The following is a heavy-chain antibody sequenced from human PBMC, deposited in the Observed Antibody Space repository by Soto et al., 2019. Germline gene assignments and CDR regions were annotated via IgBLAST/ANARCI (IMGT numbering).Heavy chain of an antibody. J-gene: IGHJ4*02. Sequence: GGSLRLSCAASGFTFSNAWMTWVRQAPGKGLEWVGRIKSKTDGGTTDYAAPVKGRFTISRDDSKNTLFLQMNSLKTEDTAVYYCTTEAVRLWSGYYTHDYWGQGTLVTVSS. CDR3: TTEAVRLWSGYYTHDY. CDR2: IKSKTDGGTT. D-gene: IGHD3-3*01. CDR1: GFTFSNAW. V-gene: IGHV3-15*01.